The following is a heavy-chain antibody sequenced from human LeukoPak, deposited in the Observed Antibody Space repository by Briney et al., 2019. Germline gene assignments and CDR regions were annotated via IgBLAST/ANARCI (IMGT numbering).Heavy chain of an antibody. D-gene: IGHD6-13*01. Sequence: PGGSLRLSCAASGLTLSSYEMIWVRQAPGKGLEWVSYIDNSGSTTYYADSVKGRFTISRDNAKNSLYLQMNSLRAEDTAVYYCSSWPHSDYWGQGTLVTVSS. CDR1: GLTLSSYE. V-gene: IGHV3-48*03. CDR3: SSWPHSDY. J-gene: IGHJ4*02. CDR2: IDNSGSTT.